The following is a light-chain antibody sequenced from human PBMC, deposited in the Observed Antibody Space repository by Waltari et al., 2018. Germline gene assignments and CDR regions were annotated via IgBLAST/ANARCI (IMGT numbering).Light chain of an antibody. CDR1: QSVSSK. CDR3: QQYNNWPPLT. J-gene: IGKJ4*01. Sequence: EIVMTQSPDTLSVSPGERATLSCRASQSVSSKLAWYQQKPGQAPRRLIYGASTRAPAIPARFSGSGSGTEFTLTISSLQSEDFAVYYCQQYNNWPPLTFGGGTTVEIK. CDR2: GAS. V-gene: IGKV3-15*01.